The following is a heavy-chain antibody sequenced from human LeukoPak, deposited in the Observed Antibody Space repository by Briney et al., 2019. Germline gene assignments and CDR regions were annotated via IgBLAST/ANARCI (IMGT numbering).Heavy chain of an antibody. CDR3: ARALGYCSSTSCYEGFDY. V-gene: IGHV3-11*01. D-gene: IGHD2-2*01. CDR2: ISSSGSTI. Sequence: GGSLRLSCAASGLTFSDYYMSWIRQAPGKGLEWVSYISSSGSTIYYADSVKGRFTISRDNAKNSLYLQMNSLRAEDTAVYYCARALGYCSSTSCYEGFDYWGQGTLVTVSS. CDR1: GLTFSDYY. J-gene: IGHJ4*02.